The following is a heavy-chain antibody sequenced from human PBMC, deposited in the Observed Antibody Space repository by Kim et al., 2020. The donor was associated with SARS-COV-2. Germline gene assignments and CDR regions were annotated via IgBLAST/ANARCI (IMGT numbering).Heavy chain of an antibody. D-gene: IGHD7-27*01. CDR1: GFTFSSYA. J-gene: IGHJ4*02. V-gene: IGHV3-30-3*01. CDR2: VSSDGNSN. CDR3: VRDHGGLTYLGLIDS. Sequence: GGSLRLSCVVSGFTFSSYAMHWVRQSPGKGLEWVAAVSSDGNSNYYADFVQGRFIISKDNSNNLLFLQVDSLRADDTALYFCVRDHGGLTYLGLIDSWGQGTGLTVSS.